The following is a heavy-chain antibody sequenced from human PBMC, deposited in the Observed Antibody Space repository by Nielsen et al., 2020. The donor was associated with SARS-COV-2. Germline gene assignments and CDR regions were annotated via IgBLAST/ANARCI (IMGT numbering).Heavy chain of an antibody. D-gene: IGHD5-12*01. Sequence: GESLKISCAASGFTFSSYGMHWVRQAPGKGLEWVAVISYDGSNKYYADSVKGRFTISRDNAKNSLYLQMNSLRAEDTAVYYCAREGYSGYDAIRWDYYYYYYMDVWGKGTTVTVSS. CDR1: GFTFSSYG. J-gene: IGHJ6*03. V-gene: IGHV3-30*03. CDR2: ISYDGSNK. CDR3: AREGYSGYDAIRWDYYYYYYMDV.